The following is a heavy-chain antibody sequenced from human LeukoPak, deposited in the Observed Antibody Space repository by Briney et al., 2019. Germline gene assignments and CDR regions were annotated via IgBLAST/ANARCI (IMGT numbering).Heavy chain of an antibody. V-gene: IGHV3-30*02. CDR1: GFTFTTYG. CDR3: AKSPVGAAAAFDY. Sequence: GGSLRLSCAASGFTFTTYGMHWVRQAPGKGLEWVAFIRSDGSNKYYADFVKGRFTISRDNSKNTLYLQMNSLRPEDTAVYYCAKSPVGAAAAFDYWGQGTLVTVSS. D-gene: IGHD6-13*01. CDR2: IRSDGSNK. J-gene: IGHJ4*02.